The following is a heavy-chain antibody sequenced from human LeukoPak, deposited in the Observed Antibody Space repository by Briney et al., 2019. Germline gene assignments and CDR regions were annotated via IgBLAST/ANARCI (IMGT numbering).Heavy chain of an antibody. J-gene: IGHJ5*02. CDR1: GYTFTGYY. CDR2: MNPTSGGT. Sequence: GASVKVSCKASGYTFTGYYIHWVRQAPGQGLEWMGWMNPTSGGTNYAGKFQGRVTMTRDTSIITAYMVLSSLRSDDTAVYYCAREGYHRPAWFDPWGQGTLVTVSS. V-gene: IGHV1-2*02. D-gene: IGHD5-18*01. CDR3: AREGYHRPAWFDP.